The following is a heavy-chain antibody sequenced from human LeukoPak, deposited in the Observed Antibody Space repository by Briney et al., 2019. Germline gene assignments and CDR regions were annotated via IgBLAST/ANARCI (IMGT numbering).Heavy chain of an antibody. CDR1: GFTVSSNY. V-gene: IGHV3-53*01. Sequence: PGGSLRLSCAASGFTVSSNYMSWVRQAPGKGLEWVSVIYSDDSTYYADSVKGRFTISRGNSKNTVYLQTNSLRAEDTAVYYCARGLHCSGTNCYAGYFDHWGQGTLVTVSS. J-gene: IGHJ4*02. CDR3: ARGLHCSGTNCYAGYFDH. D-gene: IGHD2-2*01. CDR2: IYSDDST.